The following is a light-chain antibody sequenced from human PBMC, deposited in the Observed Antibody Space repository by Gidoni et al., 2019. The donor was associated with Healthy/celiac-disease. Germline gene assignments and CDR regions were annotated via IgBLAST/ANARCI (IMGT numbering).Light chain of an antibody. V-gene: IGKV1-39*01. CDR3: QQSYSTPLT. Sequence: TTQSPSSLSASVGDRVTITCRASQSISSYLNWYQQKPGKAPKLLIYAASSLQSGVPSRFSGSGSGTDFTLTISSLQPEDFATYYYQQSYSTPLTFGGGTKVEIK. J-gene: IGKJ4*01. CDR1: QSISSY. CDR2: AAS.